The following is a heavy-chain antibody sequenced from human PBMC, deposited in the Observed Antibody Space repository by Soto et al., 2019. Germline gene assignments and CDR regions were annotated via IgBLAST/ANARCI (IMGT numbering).Heavy chain of an antibody. CDR1: GGTFSSYA. J-gene: IGHJ6*02. D-gene: IGHD2-2*01. V-gene: IGHV1-69*13. CDR2: IIPIFGTA. Sequence: SVKVSCKASGGTFSSYAISWVRQAPGQGLEWMGGIIPIFGTANYAQKFQGRVTITADESTSTAYMELSSLRSEDTAVYYCARWSLVPALPYYGMDVWGQGTTVTVSS. CDR3: ARWSLVPALPYYGMDV.